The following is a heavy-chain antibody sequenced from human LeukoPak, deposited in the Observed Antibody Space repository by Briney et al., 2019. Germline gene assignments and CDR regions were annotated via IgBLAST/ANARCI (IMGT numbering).Heavy chain of an antibody. V-gene: IGHV3-66*01. D-gene: IGHD3-10*01. CDR1: GFTVSSNY. J-gene: IGHJ4*02. Sequence: GGSLRLSCAASGFTVSSNYMSWVRQAPGKGVGWVSVIYSGGSTYYADSVKGRFTISRDNSKNTLYLQMNSLRAEDTAVYYCASRRTVWFGELPFDYWGQGTLVTVSS. CDR2: IYSGGST. CDR3: ASRRTVWFGELPFDY.